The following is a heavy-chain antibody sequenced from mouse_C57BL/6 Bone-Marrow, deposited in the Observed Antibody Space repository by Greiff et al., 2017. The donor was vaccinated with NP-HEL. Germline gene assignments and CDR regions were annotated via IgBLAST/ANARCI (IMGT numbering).Heavy chain of an antibody. CDR3: VRHRRTTEWYFDV. J-gene: IGHJ1*03. CDR2: IRSKSNNYAT. Sequence: EVQLVESGGGLVQPKGSLKLSCAASGFSFNTYAMNWVRQAPGKGLEWVAGIRSKSNNYATYYADSVKDRFTISRDDSESMLYLQMNNLKTEDTAMYYCVRHRRTTEWYFDVWGTGTTVTVSS. CDR1: GFSFNTYA. V-gene: IGHV10-1*01. D-gene: IGHD1-1*01.